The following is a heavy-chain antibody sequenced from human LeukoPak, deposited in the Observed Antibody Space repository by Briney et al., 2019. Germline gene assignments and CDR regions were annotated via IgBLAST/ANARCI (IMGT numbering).Heavy chain of an antibody. V-gene: IGHV3-74*01. D-gene: IGHD4-17*01. CDR1: GFTFSSYW. J-gene: IGHJ4*02. CDR2: INRDGSST. Sequence: PGGSLRLSCAASGFTFSSYWMHWVRQAPGKGLVWVSRINRDGSSTSYADSVKGRFTISRDNAKNTLYLQMNSLRAEDTAVYYCARAHDYGDYGFDYWGQGTLVTVSS. CDR3: ARAHDYGDYGFDY.